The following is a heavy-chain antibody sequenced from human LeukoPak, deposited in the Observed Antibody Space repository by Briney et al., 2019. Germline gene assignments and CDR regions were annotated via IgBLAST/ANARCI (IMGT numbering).Heavy chain of an antibody. J-gene: IGHJ4*02. CDR3: TRATRISTSGVQYYFDY. Sequence: GGSLRLSCTTSGFTFGDYAMTWVRQAPGKGLEWVSFIRSKRYGGTTEEAASVKGRFTISRDDSKSVAYLQMDSLKTEDTAAYYCTRATRISTSGVQYYFDYWGQGTLVTVSP. CDR1: GFTFGDYA. V-gene: IGHV3-49*04. CDR2: IRSKRYGGTT. D-gene: IGHD3-3*01.